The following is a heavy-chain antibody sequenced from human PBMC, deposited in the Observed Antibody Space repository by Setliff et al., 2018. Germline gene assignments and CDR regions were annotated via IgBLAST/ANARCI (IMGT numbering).Heavy chain of an antibody. Sequence: SETLSLTCDVSGYSISSGYYWGWIRQPPGKGLEWIGSIYPAGSTYYSPSLESRVTISVDTSKNQFSLKLSSVTAADTAVYYCMRHLCGGDCYWPIDIWGQGTMVTVSS. V-gene: IGHV4-38-2*01. D-gene: IGHD2-21*02. CDR2: IYPAGST. CDR1: GYSISSGYY. J-gene: IGHJ3*02. CDR3: MRHLCGGDCYWPIDI.